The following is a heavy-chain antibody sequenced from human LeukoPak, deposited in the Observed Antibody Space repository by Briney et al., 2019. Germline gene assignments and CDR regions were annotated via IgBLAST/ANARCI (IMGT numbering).Heavy chain of an antibody. CDR2: TSGSSSTI. J-gene: IGHJ4*02. CDR1: GFTFSRYS. V-gene: IGHV3-48*04. Sequence: GGSLRLSCAASGFTFSRYSMDWVRQAPGKGLEWVSYTSGSSSTIYYADSVKGRFTISRDNARSSLYLQMDSLRAEDTAVYYCARDRGYFDSWGQGTLVTVSS. CDR3: ARDRGYFDS.